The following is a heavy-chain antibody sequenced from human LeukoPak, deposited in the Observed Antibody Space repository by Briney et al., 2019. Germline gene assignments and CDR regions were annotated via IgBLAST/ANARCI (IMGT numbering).Heavy chain of an antibody. Sequence: ASVKVSCKASGYTFTSYYMHWVRQAPGQGLEWMGWINPNSGGTNYAQKFQGRVTMTRDTSISTAYMEPSRLRSDDTAVYYCARALPGLTTNYWGQGTLVTVSS. CDR1: GYTFTSYY. J-gene: IGHJ4*02. CDR2: INPNSGGT. V-gene: IGHV1-2*02. CDR3: ARALPGLTTNY. D-gene: IGHD3/OR15-3a*01.